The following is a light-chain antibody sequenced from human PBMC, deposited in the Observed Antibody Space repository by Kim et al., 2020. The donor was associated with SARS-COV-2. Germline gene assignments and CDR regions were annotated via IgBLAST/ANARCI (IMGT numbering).Light chain of an antibody. J-gene: IGKJ4*01. CDR1: QGISNY. CDR2: AAS. Sequence: CVGDRVTITCRASQGISNYLAWYQPKPGRVPKLLIYAASTLQSGVPSRFSGSGSGTDFTLTISSLQPEDVATYYCQKYNSAPPLTFGGGTKVDIK. V-gene: IGKV1-27*01. CDR3: QKYNSAPPLT.